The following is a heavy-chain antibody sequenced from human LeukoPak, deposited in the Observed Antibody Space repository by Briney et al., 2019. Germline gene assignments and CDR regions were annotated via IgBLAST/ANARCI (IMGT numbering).Heavy chain of an antibody. CDR3: ARVNDGYNCLAY. J-gene: IGHJ4*02. Sequence: EASVKVSCKASGGTFSSYDISWVRPAPGQGLEGMGGIIPIFGTANYAQKFLGRVTITADESTSTAYMELSSLRSEDTAVYYCARVNDGYNCLAYWGQGTLVTVSS. CDR1: GGTFSSYD. V-gene: IGHV1-69*13. D-gene: IGHD5-24*01. CDR2: IIPIFGTA.